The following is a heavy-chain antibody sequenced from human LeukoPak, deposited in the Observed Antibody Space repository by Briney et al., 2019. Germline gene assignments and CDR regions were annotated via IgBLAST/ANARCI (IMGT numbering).Heavy chain of an antibody. V-gene: IGHV3-7*01. D-gene: IGHD3-16*02. CDR2: IKEDESKK. CDR3: AREYR. Sequence: GGSLRLSCAASGFTFSRYWMSWVRQAPGKGLEWVASIKEDESKKYYVDSVKGRFTISRDNARSSLYLHMYSLRAEDTAVYYCAREYRWGQGTLVTVSS. CDR1: GFTFSRYW. J-gene: IGHJ4*02.